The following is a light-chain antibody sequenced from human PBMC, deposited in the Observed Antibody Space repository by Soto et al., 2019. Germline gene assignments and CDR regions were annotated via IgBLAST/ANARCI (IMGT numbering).Light chain of an antibody. Sequence: QSVLTQPASVSGSPGQSIAISCTGTRSDVGAYNYVSWYQQPPGTAPKLMISEVTNRPSGVFDRFSGSRSGHTASLTISGLEAEDEADYYCSSFRSRCTFVFGTGTKVTVL. CDR3: SSFRSRCTFV. J-gene: IGLJ1*01. V-gene: IGLV2-14*01. CDR1: RSDVGAYNY. CDR2: EVT.